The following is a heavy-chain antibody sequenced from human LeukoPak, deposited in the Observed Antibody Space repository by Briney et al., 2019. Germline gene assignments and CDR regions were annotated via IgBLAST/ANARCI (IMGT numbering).Heavy chain of an antibody. Sequence: GRSLRLSCAASGFTFSSYAMSWVRQAPGKGLEWVSAISGSGGSTYYADSVKGRFTISSDNSKNTLYLQMNSLRAEDTAVYYCAKDLEEQQLEGMDVWGQGTTVTVSS. D-gene: IGHD6-13*01. J-gene: IGHJ6*02. V-gene: IGHV3-23*01. CDR3: AKDLEEQQLEGMDV. CDR2: ISGSGGST. CDR1: GFTFSSYA.